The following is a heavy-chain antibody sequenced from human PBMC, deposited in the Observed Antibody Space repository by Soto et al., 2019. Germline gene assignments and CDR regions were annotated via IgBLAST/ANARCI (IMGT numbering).Heavy chain of an antibody. CDR2: IKSRVDSGTT. J-gene: IGHJ4*02. CDR1: HFTLSDAW. CDR3: NLKSGGTQGYFNY. V-gene: IGHV3-15*01. Sequence: EVQLVQSGGGLVKPGGSIRLSCAASHFTLSDAWVAWVRQAPGKGLEWVGHIKSRVDSGTTDYAAPVKGRFSISRDDSENTLYLQMNNLKRDDTAVYYCNLKSGGTQGYFNYWGQGTLVTVSS. D-gene: IGHD1-1*01.